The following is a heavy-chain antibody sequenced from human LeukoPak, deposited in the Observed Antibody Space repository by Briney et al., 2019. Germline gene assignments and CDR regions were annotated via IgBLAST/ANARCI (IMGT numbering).Heavy chain of an antibody. J-gene: IGHJ4*02. CDR3: ARQRPSGGYYGAFDY. D-gene: IGHD3-22*01. V-gene: IGHV4-4*02. Sequence: SETLSLTCAVSGGSISSTNWWSWVRQPPGKGLEWIGEIYHSGSTNYNPSLKSRVTISVDRSKNQFSLKLSSVTAADTAVYYCARQRPSGGYYGAFDYWGQGTLVTVSS. CDR2: IYHSGST. CDR1: GGSISSTNW.